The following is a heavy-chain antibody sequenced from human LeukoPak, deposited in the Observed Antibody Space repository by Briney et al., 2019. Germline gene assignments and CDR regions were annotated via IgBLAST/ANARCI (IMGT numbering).Heavy chain of an antibody. CDR1: GGTFSSYA. Sequence: SVKVSCKASGGTFSSYAISWVRQAPGQGLEWMGRIIPIFGIANYAQKFQGRVTITADKSTSTAYMELSSLRSEDTAVYYCARDSFYYDSSDPSHFDYWGQGTLVTVSS. CDR2: IIPIFGIA. D-gene: IGHD3-22*01. CDR3: ARDSFYYDSSDPSHFDY. V-gene: IGHV1-69*04. J-gene: IGHJ4*02.